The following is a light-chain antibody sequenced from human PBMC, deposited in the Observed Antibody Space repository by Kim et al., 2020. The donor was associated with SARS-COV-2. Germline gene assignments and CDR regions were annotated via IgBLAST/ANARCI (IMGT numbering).Light chain of an antibody. CDR3: QQYKNYFWT. Sequence: SASEGDRVTITRRASQSINSWLAWYQQKPGKAPQVLIYDASNLESGVPSRFSGSGSGTEFTLTINSLQPDDFGTYYCQQYKNYFWTFGQGPKLEI. V-gene: IGKV1-5*01. J-gene: IGKJ1*01. CDR2: DAS. CDR1: QSINSW.